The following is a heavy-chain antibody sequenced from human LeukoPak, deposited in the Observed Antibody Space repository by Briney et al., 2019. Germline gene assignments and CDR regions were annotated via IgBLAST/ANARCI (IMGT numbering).Heavy chain of an antibody. V-gene: IGHV4-34*01. CDR2: INHSGST. D-gene: IGHD6-13*01. Sequence: PSETLSLTCAVYGGSFSGYYWSWIRQPPGKGLEWIGEINHSGSTNYNPSLKSRVTISVDTSKNQFSPKLSSVTAADTAVYYCARGSSSTDYWGQGTLVTVSS. J-gene: IGHJ4*02. CDR3: ARGSSSTDY. CDR1: GGSFSGYY.